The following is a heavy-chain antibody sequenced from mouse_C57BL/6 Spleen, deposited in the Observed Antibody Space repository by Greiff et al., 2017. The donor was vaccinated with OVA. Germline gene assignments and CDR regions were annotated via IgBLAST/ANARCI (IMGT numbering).Heavy chain of an antibody. J-gene: IGHJ4*01. Sequence: EVKVEESGGGLVKPGGSLKLSCAASGFTFSDYGMHWVRQAPEKGLEWVAYISSGSSTIYYADTVKGRFTISRDNAKNTLFLQMTSLRSEDTAMYYCARYDYGNAMDYWGQGTSVTVSS. CDR3: ARYDYGNAMDY. CDR2: ISSGSSTI. V-gene: IGHV5-17*01. CDR1: GFTFSDYG. D-gene: IGHD2-4*01.